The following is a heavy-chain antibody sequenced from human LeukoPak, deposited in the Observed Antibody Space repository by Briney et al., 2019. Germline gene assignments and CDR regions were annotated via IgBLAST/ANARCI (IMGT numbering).Heavy chain of an antibody. CDR1: GGSISSSNW. J-gene: IGHJ4*02. CDR2: IYPGGST. CDR3: ATEADY. V-gene: IGHV4-4*02. D-gene: IGHD1-1*01. Sequence: PSGTLSLTCTVSGGSISSSNWWTWVRQPPGKGLEWIGEIYPGGSTNYSPSLKSRLTMSVDKSKNQFSLKLSSVTAADTAVYYCATEADYWGQGILVTVSS.